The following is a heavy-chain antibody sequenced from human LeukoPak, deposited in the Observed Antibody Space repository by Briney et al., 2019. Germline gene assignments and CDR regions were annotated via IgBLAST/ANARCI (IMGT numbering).Heavy chain of an antibody. CDR1: GFTFSSYA. D-gene: IGHD2-15*01. V-gene: IGHV3-23*01. CDR3: AKGYRYCSGGSCYLHY. J-gene: IGHJ4*02. CDR2: ISGSGGST. Sequence: GGSLRLSCAASGFTFSSYAMSWVRQAPGKGLEWVSAISGSGGSTYYADSVKGRSTISRDNSKNTLYLQMNSLRAEDTAVYYCAKGYRYCSGGSCYLHYWGQGTLVTVSS.